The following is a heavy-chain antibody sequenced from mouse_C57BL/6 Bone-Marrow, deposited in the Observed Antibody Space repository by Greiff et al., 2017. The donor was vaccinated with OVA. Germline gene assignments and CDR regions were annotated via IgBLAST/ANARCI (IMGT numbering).Heavy chain of an antibody. CDR1: GFSFNTYA. V-gene: IGHV10-1*01. CDR2: IRSKSNNYAT. Sequence: DVMLVESGGGLVQPKGSLKLSCAASGFSFNTYAMTWVRQAPGKGLEWVARIRSKSNNYATYDADSVKDRFTIYRDDSESMLYLQMNNCKTEDTAMYYCVSYGNYDAMDYWGQGTSVTVSS. CDR3: VSYGNYDAMDY. D-gene: IGHD2-1*01. J-gene: IGHJ4*01.